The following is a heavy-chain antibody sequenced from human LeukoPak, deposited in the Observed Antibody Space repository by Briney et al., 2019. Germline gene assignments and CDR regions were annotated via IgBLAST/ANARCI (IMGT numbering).Heavy chain of an antibody. J-gene: IGHJ5*02. CDR3: ASDLRRTYQLLDFSWFDP. CDR1: GYTFTSYG. CDR2: ISAYNGNT. V-gene: IGHV1-18*01. D-gene: IGHD2-2*01. Sequence: ASVKVSCKASGYTFTSYGISWVRQAPGQGLEWMGWISAYNGNTNYAQKLQGRVTMTTDTSTSTAYMELRSLRSDDTAVYYCASDLRRTYQLLDFSWFDPWGQGTLVTVSS.